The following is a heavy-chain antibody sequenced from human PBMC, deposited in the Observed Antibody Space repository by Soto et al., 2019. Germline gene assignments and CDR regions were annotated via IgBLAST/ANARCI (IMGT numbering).Heavy chain of an antibody. D-gene: IGHD3-22*01. J-gene: IGHJ6*02. Sequence: ASVKVSCKASGYTFTSYGISWVRQAPGQGLEWMGWISAYNGNTNYAQKLQGRVTMTTDTSTSTAYMELRSLRSDDTAVYYCARRWLLGHYYYYGMDVWGQGTTVTVSS. V-gene: IGHV1-18*04. CDR3: ARRWLLGHYYYYGMDV. CDR2: ISAYNGNT. CDR1: GYTFTSYG.